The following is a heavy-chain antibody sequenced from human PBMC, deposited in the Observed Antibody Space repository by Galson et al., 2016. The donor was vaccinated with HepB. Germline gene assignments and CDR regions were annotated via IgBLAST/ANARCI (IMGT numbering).Heavy chain of an antibody. D-gene: IGHD3-22*01. V-gene: IGHV1-18*01. CDR2: IGTNNGNT. CDR1: GYTFSTYG. CDR3: ARDRLTTSAVVACDY. J-gene: IGHJ4*02. Sequence: SVKVSCKASGYTFSTYGFSWMRQAPGQRLEWMGWIGTNNGNTHYAQKVQGRVTMTVDTSTSTAYMELRSLTSDDTAVYYCARDRLTTSAVVACDYWGQGTLVTVSS.